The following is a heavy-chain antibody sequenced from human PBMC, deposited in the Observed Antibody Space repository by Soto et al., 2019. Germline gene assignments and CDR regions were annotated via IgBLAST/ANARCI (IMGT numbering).Heavy chain of an antibody. CDR2: ITYSGIT. CDR1: GASISSGGYY. J-gene: IGHJ4*02. CDR3: ARGYGRNFDY. D-gene: IGHD5-18*01. V-gene: IGHV4-31*03. Sequence: SETLSLTCTVSGASISSGGYYWTWIRQHPEKGLEWIGYITYSGITNHNPSLKSRVTISVDTSKNQFSLKLSSVTAADTAVYYCARGYGRNFDYWGQGTLVTVSS.